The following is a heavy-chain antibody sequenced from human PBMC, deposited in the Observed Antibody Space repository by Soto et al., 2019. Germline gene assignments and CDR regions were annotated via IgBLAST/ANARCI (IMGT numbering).Heavy chain of an antibody. CDR2: IYYSGST. Sequence: SETLSLTCTVSGGSISSYYWSWIRQPPGKGLEWIGYIYYSGSTNYNPSLKSRVTISVDTSKNQFSLKLSSVTAADTAVYYCARTIDSYGYFHYWGQGTLVTVSS. D-gene: IGHD5-18*01. V-gene: IGHV4-59*08. CDR3: ARTIDSYGYFHY. CDR1: GGSISSYY. J-gene: IGHJ4*02.